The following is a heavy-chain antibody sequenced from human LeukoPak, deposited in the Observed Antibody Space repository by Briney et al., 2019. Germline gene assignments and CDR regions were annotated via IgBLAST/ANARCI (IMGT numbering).Heavy chain of an antibody. D-gene: IGHD3-16*01. CDR1: GGSFSGYY. V-gene: IGHV4-34*01. Sequence: PSETLSLTCAVYGGSFSGYYWSWIRQPPGKGLEWIGEITHSGSTNYNPSLKSRVTISVDTSKNQFSLKLSSVTAADTAVYYCARYKPLGGFDYWGQGTLVTVSS. J-gene: IGHJ4*02. CDR2: ITHSGST. CDR3: ARYKPLGGFDY.